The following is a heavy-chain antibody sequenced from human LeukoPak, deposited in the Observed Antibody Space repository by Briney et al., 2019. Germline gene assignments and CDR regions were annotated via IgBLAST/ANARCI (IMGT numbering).Heavy chain of an antibody. CDR3: ARGVGSGWYYYFDY. J-gene: IGHJ4*02. CDR1: GFTFSSYA. CDR2: IKQDGSEK. Sequence: PTGGSLRLSCAASGFTFSSYAMHWVRQAPGKGLEWVANIKQDGSEKYYVDSVKGRFTISRDNAKNSLYLQMNSPRAEDTAVYYCARGVGSGWYYYFDYWGQGTLVTVSS. D-gene: IGHD6-19*01. V-gene: IGHV3-7*01.